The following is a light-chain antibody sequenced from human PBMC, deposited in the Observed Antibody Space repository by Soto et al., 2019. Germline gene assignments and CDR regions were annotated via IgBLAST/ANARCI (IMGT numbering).Light chain of an antibody. CDR2: DVT. CDR3: SSYTTSNTRQIV. J-gene: IGLJ1*01. V-gene: IGLV2-14*03. CDR1: SSDVGGYNY. Sequence: QSALTQPASGYGSPGQSITISCTGTSSDVGGYNYVSWYQHHPGKAPKLIIYDVTNRPSGVSNPFSGSKSGNTASLTISGLQPEDEADYYCSSYTTSNTRQIVFGTGTKVTGL.